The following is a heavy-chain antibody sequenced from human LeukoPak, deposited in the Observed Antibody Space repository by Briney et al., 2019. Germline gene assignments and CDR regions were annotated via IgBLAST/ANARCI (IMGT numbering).Heavy chain of an antibody. D-gene: IGHD3-3*01. V-gene: IGHV4-30-2*01. CDR3: ARGPTRTPYDFWSGYYHYFDY. CDR2: IYHSGST. Sequence: SQTLSLTCAVSGGSISSGGYSWSWIRQPPGKGLEWIGYIYHSGSTYYNPSLKSRVTISVDRSKNQFSLKLSSVTAADTAVYYCARGPTRTPYDFWSGYYHYFDYWGQGTLVTVSS. J-gene: IGHJ4*02. CDR1: GGSISSGGYS.